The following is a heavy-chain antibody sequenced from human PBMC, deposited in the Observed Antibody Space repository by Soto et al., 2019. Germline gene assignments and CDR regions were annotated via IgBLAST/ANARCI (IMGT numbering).Heavy chain of an antibody. V-gene: IGHV6-1*01. CDR3: ARLIGNSWLDS. Sequence: PSQTLSLTCAISGDSVSPNSATCDWIRQSLSRGLEWLGRTYYRSNWYTDYAVSVKGRITISPDTSNNQLSLQLNSVTPDDTAVYYCARLIGNSWLDSWGQGTLVTVSS. CDR2: TYYRSNWYT. J-gene: IGHJ5*01. D-gene: IGHD2-8*01. CDR1: GDSVSPNSAT.